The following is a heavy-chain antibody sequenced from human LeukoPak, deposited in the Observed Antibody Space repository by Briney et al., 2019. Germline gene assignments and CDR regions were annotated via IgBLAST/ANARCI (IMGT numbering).Heavy chain of an antibody. CDR1: GFTFSSYS. CDR2: ISSSGSYI. D-gene: IGHD2-2*01. V-gene: IGHV3-21*01. J-gene: IGHJ4*02. Sequence: GGSLRLSCAASGFTFSSYSMNWVRQAPGKGLEWVSSISSSGSYIYYADSVKGRFTISRDNAKNSLYLQMNSLRAEDTAVYYCARDLANQLDDYWGQGTLVTVSS. CDR3: ARDLANQLDDY.